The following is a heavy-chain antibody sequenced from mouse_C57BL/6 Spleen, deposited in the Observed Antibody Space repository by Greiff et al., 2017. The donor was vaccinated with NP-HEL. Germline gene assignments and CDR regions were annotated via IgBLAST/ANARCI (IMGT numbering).Heavy chain of an antibody. CDR3: ARHIYYGSSAGYFDV. V-gene: IGHV2-6-1*01. CDR1: GFSLTSYG. J-gene: IGHJ1*03. D-gene: IGHD1-1*01. Sequence: VKLVESGPGLVAPSQSLSITCTVSGFSLTSYGVHWVRQPPGKGLEWLVVIWSDGSTTYNSALKSRLSISKDNSKSQVFLKMNSLQTDDTAMYYCARHIYYGSSAGYFDVWGTGTTVTVSS. CDR2: IWSDGST.